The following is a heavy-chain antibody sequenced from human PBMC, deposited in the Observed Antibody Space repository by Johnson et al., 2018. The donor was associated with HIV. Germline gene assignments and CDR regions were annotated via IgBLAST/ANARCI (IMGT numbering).Heavy chain of an antibody. Sequence: VQLVESGGGLVQSGGSLRLSCAASGFTFSSYAMYWVRQAPGKGLEYVSAISSNGGSTYYANSVKGRFTISRDNSKNTLYLQMGSLRAEDMAVYYCARGFLGYSGYVRAFDIWGQGTMVTVSS. D-gene: IGHD5-12*01. CDR2: ISSNGGST. V-gene: IGHV3-64*01. CDR1: GFTFSSYA. J-gene: IGHJ3*02. CDR3: ARGFLGYSGYVRAFDI.